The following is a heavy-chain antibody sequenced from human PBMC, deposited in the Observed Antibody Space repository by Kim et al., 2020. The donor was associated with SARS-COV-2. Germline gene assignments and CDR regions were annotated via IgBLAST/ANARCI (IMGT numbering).Heavy chain of an antibody. J-gene: IGHJ4*02. Sequence: GGSLRLSCAASGFTFSSYAMSWVRQAPGKGLEWVSGIPVIGTNVYYADSVKGQFTISRDNSKNTLYLQMNSLRAEDTAIYYCAKGGTSGTYRTGFDYWGQGTLVTVSS. CDR1: GFTFSSYA. CDR2: IPVIGTNV. D-gene: IGHD3-10*01. V-gene: IGHV3-23*01. CDR3: AKGGTSGTYRTGFDY.